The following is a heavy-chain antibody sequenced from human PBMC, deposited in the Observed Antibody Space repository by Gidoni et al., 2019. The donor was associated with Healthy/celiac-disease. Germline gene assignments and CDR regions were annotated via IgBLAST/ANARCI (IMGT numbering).Heavy chain of an antibody. CDR3: AKDPVAAGWFDP. CDR2: ISGSGGST. CDR1: GFTFSRYA. J-gene: IGHJ5*02. Sequence: EVQLLESGGGLVQPGGSLRLSCAASGFTFSRYAMSWVRQAPGKGLEWVSAISGSGGSTDYADSVKGRFTISRDNSKNTLYLQMNSLRAEDTAVYYCAKDPVAAGWFDPWGQGTLVTVSS. D-gene: IGHD2-15*01. V-gene: IGHV3-23*01.